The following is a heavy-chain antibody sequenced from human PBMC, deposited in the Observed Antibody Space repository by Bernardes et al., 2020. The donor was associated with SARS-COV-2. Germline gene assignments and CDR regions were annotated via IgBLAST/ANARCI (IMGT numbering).Heavy chain of an antibody. CDR2: IWFDGGNK. J-gene: IGHJ4*02. V-gene: IGHV3-33*01. CDR3: ARDGPSHYFDY. Sequence: GGSLRLSCAASGFTFSTYGMHWVRQAPGKGLEWVAIIWFDGGNKYYADSVKGRLTISRDNSKNTLYLQMDSLRAEDTAVYFCARDGPSHYFDYWGQGTLVTVSS. CDR1: GFTFSTYG.